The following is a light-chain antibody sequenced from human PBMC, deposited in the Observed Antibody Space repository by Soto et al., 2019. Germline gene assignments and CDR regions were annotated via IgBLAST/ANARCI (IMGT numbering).Light chain of an antibody. CDR2: YAS. CDR3: QQYDSYPYT. J-gene: IGKJ2*01. V-gene: IGKV1-5*01. Sequence: DIQMTQSPSTLSASVGDRVTITCRASQSISSWLAWYQQKPGKAPKLLIYYASTLESGVPSRFSGSGSGTELTLTISSLQPDDFATYYCQQYDSYPYTFGQGTKLEIK. CDR1: QSISSW.